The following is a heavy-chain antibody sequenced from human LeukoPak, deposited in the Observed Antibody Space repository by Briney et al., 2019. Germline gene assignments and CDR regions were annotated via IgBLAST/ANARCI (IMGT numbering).Heavy chain of an antibody. CDR1: GYTFTSNY. V-gene: IGHV1-46*01. J-gene: IGHJ3*02. Sequence: ASVKVSCKTSGYTFTSNYMHWVRQAPGQGLEWMGIINPSGGSTSYAQKFQGRVTMTRDTSTSTVYMELSSLRSEDTAVYYCARVRAVYDSSGYYFDAFDIWGQGTMVTVSS. D-gene: IGHD3-22*01. CDR3: ARVRAVYDSSGYYFDAFDI. CDR2: INPSGGST.